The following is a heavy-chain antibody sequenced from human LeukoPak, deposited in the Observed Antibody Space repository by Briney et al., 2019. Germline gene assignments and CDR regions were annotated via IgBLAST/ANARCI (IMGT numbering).Heavy chain of an antibody. V-gene: IGHV3-30*18. CDR3: AKTLATGGGSYNMDV. CDR2: ISYDGSNN. J-gene: IGHJ6*02. CDR1: GSTFSSYG. D-gene: IGHD2-8*02. Sequence: LPGGSLRLSCAASGSTFSSYGMHWVRQAPGKGLEWVAFISYDGSNNYYADSVKGRFTISRDNSKNTLFLQMSSLRAEDTALYYCAKTLATGGGSYNMDVWGQGTTVTVS.